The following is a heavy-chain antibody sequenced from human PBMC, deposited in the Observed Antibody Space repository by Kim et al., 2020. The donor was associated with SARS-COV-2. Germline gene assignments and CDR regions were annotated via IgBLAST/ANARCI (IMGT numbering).Heavy chain of an antibody. J-gene: IGHJ3*02. D-gene: IGHD3-3*01. Sequence: AGSVKGRFTISSDNSKDTLYLQMNSLRAEETATYYCTRDPADFWSGHAFDIWGQGTMVTVSS. V-gene: IGHV3-30*07. CDR3: TRDPADFWSGHAFDI.